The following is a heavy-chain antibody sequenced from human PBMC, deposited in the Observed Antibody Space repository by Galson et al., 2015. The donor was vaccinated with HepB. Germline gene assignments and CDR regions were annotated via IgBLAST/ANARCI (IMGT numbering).Heavy chain of an antibody. Sequence: QSGAEVKKPGESLKISCKGSGYSFTSYWIGWVRQMPGKGLEWMGIIYPGDSDTRYSPSFQGQVTISADKSISTAYLQWSSLKASDTAMYYCARPPHYSSPRAEWYFDLWGRGTLVTVSS. CDR1: GYSFTSYW. CDR3: ARPPHYSSPRAEWYFDL. CDR2: IYPGDSDT. V-gene: IGHV5-51*01. D-gene: IGHD6-13*01. J-gene: IGHJ2*01.